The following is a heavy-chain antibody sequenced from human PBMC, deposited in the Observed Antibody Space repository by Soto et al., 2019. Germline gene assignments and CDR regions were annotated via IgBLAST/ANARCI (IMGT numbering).Heavy chain of an antibody. CDR2: ISYDGSNK. CDR3: AKDLLAEPGSGSPLDY. V-gene: IGHV3-30*18. J-gene: IGHJ4*01. Sequence: QVQLVDSGGGVVQPGGSLRVSCAASGFSFSSYDMHCVRQAPGKGLERVAGISYDGSNKHYADYVKGRFTISRDNSKNTLYLQMNSLRVEDTAVYHCAKDLLAEPGSGSPLDYWGKGTLVTVSS. D-gene: IGHD6-19*01. CDR1: GFSFSSYD.